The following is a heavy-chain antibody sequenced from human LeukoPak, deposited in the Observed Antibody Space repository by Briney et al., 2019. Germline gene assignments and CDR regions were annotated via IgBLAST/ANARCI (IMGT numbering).Heavy chain of an antibody. CDR2: IYPDDSGT. Sequence: GESLKISCKGSGYSFISYWIGWARQMPGKGLEWMGIIYPDDSGTTYSPSFQGQVTISADKSISTAYLQWSSLKSSDTAMYYCARRASTPFFDYWGQGTLVTVSS. D-gene: IGHD2-2*01. CDR3: ARRASTPFFDY. J-gene: IGHJ4*02. CDR1: GYSFISYW. V-gene: IGHV5-51*01.